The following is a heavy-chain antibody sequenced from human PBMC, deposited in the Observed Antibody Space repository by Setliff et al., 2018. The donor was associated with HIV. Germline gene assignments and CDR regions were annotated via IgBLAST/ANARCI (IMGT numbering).Heavy chain of an antibody. CDR1: GGSISNYY. Sequence: ETLSLTCTVSGGSISNYYWSWLRQPPGKGLEWIGYISYTGSTNYNPSLKSRATISVDTSKNQFSLKLSSVTAADTAVYYCAGGLHYGLGKFGYWGQGTLVTVSS. J-gene: IGHJ4*02. CDR2: ISYTGST. V-gene: IGHV4-59*01. CDR3: AGGLHYGLGKFGY. D-gene: IGHD3-10*01.